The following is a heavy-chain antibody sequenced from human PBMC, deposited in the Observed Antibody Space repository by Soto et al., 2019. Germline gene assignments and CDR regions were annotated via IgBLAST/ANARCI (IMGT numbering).Heavy chain of an antibody. CDR1: GGSFSGYY. D-gene: IGHD4-17*01. J-gene: IGHJ6*03. CDR3: ARGRTVTVYYYYYYYMDV. CDR2: INHSGST. Sequence: QVQLQQWGAGLLKPSETLSLTCAVYGGSFSGYYWSWIRQPPGKGLEWIGEINHSGSTNYNPSLNSRVTISVDTSKNQLSLKLSSVTAADTAVYYCARGRTVTVYYYYYYYMDVWGKGTTVTVSS. V-gene: IGHV4-34*01.